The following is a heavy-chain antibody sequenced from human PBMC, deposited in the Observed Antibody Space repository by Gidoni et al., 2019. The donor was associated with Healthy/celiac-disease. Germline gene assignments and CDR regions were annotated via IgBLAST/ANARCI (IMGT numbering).Heavy chain of an antibody. V-gene: IGHV4-39*07. Sequence: QLQLPESGPGLVKPSATLSLPCIVSTGPIISSSYSWRWLRQPPGKGLEWIGNIYYSGTTYYNPSLRSRVTISIDTSKKQFSLKLTSVTAADTAVYYCVRAGVRGLPSYYFDSWGQGTLVTVSS. CDR1: TGPIISSSYS. J-gene: IGHJ4*02. CDR2: IYYSGTT. D-gene: IGHD3-10*01. CDR3: VRAGVRGLPSYYFDS.